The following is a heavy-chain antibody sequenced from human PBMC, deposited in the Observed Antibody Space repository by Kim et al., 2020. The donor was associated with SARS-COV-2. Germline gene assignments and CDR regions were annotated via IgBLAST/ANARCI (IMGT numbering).Heavy chain of an antibody. V-gene: IGHV4-39*07. J-gene: IGHJ4*02. CDR2: IYYTGKS. Sequence: SETLSLTCTGTGASISGSNVYWGWVRQSPEKGLECIGIIYYTGKSSYNPSLKSRVTFSVDTSTNQLSLRLTSVTAADTAVYFCVGSPSIGDKWASPFDFWGQGALVTVSS. CDR1: GASISGSNVY. D-gene: IGHD1-26*01. CDR3: VGSPSIGDKWASPFDF.